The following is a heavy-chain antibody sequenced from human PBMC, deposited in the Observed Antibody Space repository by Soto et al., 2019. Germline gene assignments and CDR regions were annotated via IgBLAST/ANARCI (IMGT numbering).Heavy chain of an antibody. CDR1: GFTFSSYA. CDR3: ARDRLRYNWNDFPYYYYGMDV. CDR2: ISYDGSNK. D-gene: IGHD1-1*01. J-gene: IGHJ6*02. V-gene: IGHV3-30-3*01. Sequence: QVQLVESGGGVVQPGRSLRLSCAASGFTFSSYAMHWVRQAPGKGLEWVAVISYDGSNKYYADSVKVRFTISRDNSKNTLYLQMNSLRAEDTAVYYCARDRLRYNWNDFPYYYYGMDVWGQGTTVTVSS.